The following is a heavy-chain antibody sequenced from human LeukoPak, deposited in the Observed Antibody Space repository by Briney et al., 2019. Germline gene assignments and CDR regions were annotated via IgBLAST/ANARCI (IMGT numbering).Heavy chain of an antibody. CDR1: GFTFSSYG. J-gene: IGHJ4*02. CDR3: AKGPGIAAATHFDY. Sequence: GGSLRLSCAASGFTFSSYGMHWVRQAPGKVLEWVSAISGSGGSTYYADSVKGRFTISRDNSKNTLYLQMNSLRAEDTAVYYCAKGPGIAAATHFDYWGQGTLVTVSS. CDR2: ISGSGGST. D-gene: IGHD6-13*01. V-gene: IGHV3-23*01.